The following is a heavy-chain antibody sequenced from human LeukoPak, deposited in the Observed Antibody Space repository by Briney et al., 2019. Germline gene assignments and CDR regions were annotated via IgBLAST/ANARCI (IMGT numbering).Heavy chain of an antibody. Sequence: ASGKVSCKASGYTVTSSAFGWVRRAPCQGLEWMGWISAYIGNTMYAQKLQGRLTMTTETSPSTAYLELRSLRSDDTALYYCARDFRYCSSTSCHPWFYPWGRGSLVTVSS. CDR1: GYTVTSSA. V-gene: IGHV1-18*01. J-gene: IGHJ5*02. CDR3: ARDFRYCSSTSCHPWFYP. CDR2: ISAYIGNT. D-gene: IGHD2-2*01.